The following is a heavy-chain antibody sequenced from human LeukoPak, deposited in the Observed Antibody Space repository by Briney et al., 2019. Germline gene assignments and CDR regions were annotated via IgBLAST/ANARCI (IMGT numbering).Heavy chain of an antibody. Sequence: SETLSLTCAVYGGSFSGYYWSWIRQPPGKGLEWIGEINHSGSTNYNPSLKSRVTISVDTSKNQFSLKLSSVTAADTAVYYCARGRMGTFDYWGQGTLVTVSS. V-gene: IGHV4-34*01. J-gene: IGHJ4*02. CDR1: GGSFSGYY. D-gene: IGHD5-24*01. CDR3: ARGRMGTFDY. CDR2: INHSGST.